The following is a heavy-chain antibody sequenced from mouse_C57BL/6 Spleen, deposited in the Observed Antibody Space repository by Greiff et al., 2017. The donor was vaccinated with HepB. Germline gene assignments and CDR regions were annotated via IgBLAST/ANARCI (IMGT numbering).Heavy chain of an antibody. CDR2: IYPRSGNT. CDR3: ARGQGRVNSYYFDY. J-gene: IGHJ2*01. CDR1: GYTFTSYG. Sequence: QVQLQQSGAELARPGASVKLSCKASGYTFTSYGISWVKQRTGQGLEWIGEIYPRSGNTYYNEKFKGKATLTADKSSSTAYMELRSLTSEDSAVYYCARGQGRVNSYYFDYWGQGTTLTVSS. V-gene: IGHV1-81*01. D-gene: IGHD3-3*01.